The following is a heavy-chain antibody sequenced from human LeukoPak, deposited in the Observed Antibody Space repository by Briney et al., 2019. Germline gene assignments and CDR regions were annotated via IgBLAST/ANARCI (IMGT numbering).Heavy chain of an antibody. CDR3: ARDYRTYYYGSGSYPRMDV. CDR2: ISAYNGNT. Sequence: ASVKVSCKASGCTFTSDGISWVRQAPGQGLEWMGWISAYNGNTNYAQKLQGRVTMTTDTSTSTAYMELRSLRSDDTAVYYCARDYRTYYYGSGSYPRMDVWGKGTTVTVSS. CDR1: GCTFTSDG. V-gene: IGHV1-18*04. J-gene: IGHJ6*03. D-gene: IGHD3-10*01.